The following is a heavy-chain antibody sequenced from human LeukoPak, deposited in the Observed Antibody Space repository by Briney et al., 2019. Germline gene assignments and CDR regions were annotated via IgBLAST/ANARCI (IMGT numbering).Heavy chain of an antibody. CDR2: TYYRSKWSN. CDR1: GDSVSSNTVT. V-gene: IGHV6-1*01. CDR3: ARVTSGVFGF. D-gene: IGHD2-15*01. Sequence: SQTLSLTCATSGDSVSSNTVTWNWIRQSPSRGLEWLGRTYYRSKWSNDYAVFVKSRITINPDTSKNQFSLQLNSVTPEDTAVYYCARVTSGVFGFWGQGTLVTVSS. J-gene: IGHJ4*02.